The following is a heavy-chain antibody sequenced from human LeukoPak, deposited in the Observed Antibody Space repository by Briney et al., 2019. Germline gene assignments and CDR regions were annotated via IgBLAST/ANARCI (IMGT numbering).Heavy chain of an antibody. CDR3: ARSDDRVFGVVRYAFDI. CDR2: VHYSGST. CDR1: DGSITNYD. J-gene: IGHJ3*02. V-gene: IGHV4-59*01. D-gene: IGHD3-3*01. Sequence: SETLSLTCTVSDGSITNYDWSWVRQPPGKGLEFIGHVHYSGSTNYNPSLKSRVTISVDTSKNQFSLKLSSVTAADTAVYYCARSDDRVFGVVRYAFDIWGQGTMVTVSS.